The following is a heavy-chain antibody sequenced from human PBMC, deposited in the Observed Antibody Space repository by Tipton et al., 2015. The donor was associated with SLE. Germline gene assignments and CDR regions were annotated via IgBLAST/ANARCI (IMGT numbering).Heavy chain of an antibody. CDR3: ARPSGEDYHYGMDV. CDR1: GFTVNSNY. Sequence: QLVQSGGGLVQPGGPLRLSCAASGFTVNSNYMSWVRQAPGMGLEWVSVVYSGGGTYYADSVKGRFTISRHNSKNTLYLQMNSLRAEDTAVYYCARPSGEDYHYGMDVWGQGTTVTVSS. CDR2: VYSGGGT. D-gene: IGHD6-19*01. J-gene: IGHJ6*02. V-gene: IGHV3-53*04.